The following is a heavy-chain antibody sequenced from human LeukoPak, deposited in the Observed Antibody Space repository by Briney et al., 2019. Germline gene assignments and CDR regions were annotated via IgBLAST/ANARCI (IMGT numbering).Heavy chain of an antibody. D-gene: IGHD3-3*01. Sequence: PSETLSLTCAVYGGSFSGYYWSWIRQPPGKGLEWIGEINHSGSTNYNPSLNSRVTISLDTSKHQFTLMLSSVTAADTAVYYCARRRGDFWSDYYAFDYWGQGTLVTISS. J-gene: IGHJ4*02. CDR3: ARRRGDFWSDYYAFDY. CDR2: INHSGST. CDR1: GGSFSGYY. V-gene: IGHV4-34*01.